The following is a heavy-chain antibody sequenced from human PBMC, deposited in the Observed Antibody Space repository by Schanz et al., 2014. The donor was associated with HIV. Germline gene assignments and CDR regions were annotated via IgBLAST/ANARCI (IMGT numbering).Heavy chain of an antibody. Sequence: EVQLVESGGGLVKPGGSLRLSCAASGFTLSSYSMNWVRQAPGKGLEWVSAISGGGAGTYYADSVKGRLTISRDNSKNTLYLQMNSLRAEDTAVYYCVRGLLFQGFFDSWGQGALVTVSS. J-gene: IGHJ4*02. CDR3: VRGLLFQGFFDS. CDR2: ISGGGAGT. CDR1: GFTLSSYS. D-gene: IGHD3-10*01. V-gene: IGHV3-23*04.